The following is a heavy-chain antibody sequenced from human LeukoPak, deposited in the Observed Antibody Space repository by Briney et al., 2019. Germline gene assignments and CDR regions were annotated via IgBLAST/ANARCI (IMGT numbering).Heavy chain of an antibody. CDR1: GFTFSSYE. CDR3: ASTSNSALGLPYFDH. D-gene: IGHD5-18*01. J-gene: IGHJ4*02. CDR2: ISSGGETI. V-gene: IGHV3-48*03. Sequence: GGSLRLSCAASGFTFSSYEMHWVRQAPGKGLEWVSYISSGGETIYYADSVKGRFTISRDNAKNSLYLQMNSLRADDTAVYYCASTSNSALGLPYFDHWGQGSLVTVSS.